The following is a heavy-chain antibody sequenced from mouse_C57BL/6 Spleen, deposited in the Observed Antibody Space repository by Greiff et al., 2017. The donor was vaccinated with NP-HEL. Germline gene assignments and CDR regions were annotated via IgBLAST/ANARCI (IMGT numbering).Heavy chain of an antibody. D-gene: IGHD2-2*01. V-gene: IGHV1-52*01. Sequence: QVQLQQPGAELVRPGSSVKLSCKASGYTFTSYWMHWVKQRPIQGLEWIGKIDPSDSETHYNQKFKDKATLTVDKSSSTAYMQLSSLTSEDSAVYYCARGYDGAWFAYWGQGTLVTVSA. J-gene: IGHJ3*01. CDR3: ARGYDGAWFAY. CDR1: GYTFTSYW. CDR2: IDPSDSET.